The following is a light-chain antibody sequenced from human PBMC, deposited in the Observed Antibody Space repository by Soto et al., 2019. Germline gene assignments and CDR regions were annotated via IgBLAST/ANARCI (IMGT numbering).Light chain of an antibody. J-gene: IGLJ3*02. V-gene: IGLV2-14*01. CDR2: DVS. Sequence: QSALTQPASVSGSPGQSITISCTGTSSDVGGYDFVSWYQQRPGKAPKLIIYDVSNRPSGVSNRFSGSKSGNRASLTISGLQAEDEADYYCTSYTRSDIGVFGGGTKLTVL. CDR3: TSYTRSDIGV. CDR1: SSDVGGYDF.